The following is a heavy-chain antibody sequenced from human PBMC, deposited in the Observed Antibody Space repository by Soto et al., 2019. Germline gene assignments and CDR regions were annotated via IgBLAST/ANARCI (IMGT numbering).Heavy chain of an antibody. V-gene: IGHV4-31*03. Sequence: QVQLQESGPGLVKPSQTLSLTCTVSGGSITSGGYYWSWIRPHPGKGLEWIGYIYYSGSTYYNPSLKSRLTISVDTSKTQFSLKLSSVTAADTAVYYCARALGITGTISYFDYWGQGTLVTVSS. CDR2: IYYSGST. J-gene: IGHJ4*02. CDR1: GGSITSGGYY. D-gene: IGHD1-7*01. CDR3: ARALGITGTISYFDY.